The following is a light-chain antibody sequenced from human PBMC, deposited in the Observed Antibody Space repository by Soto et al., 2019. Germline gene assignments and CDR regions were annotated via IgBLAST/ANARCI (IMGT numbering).Light chain of an antibody. Sequence: IQLTQSPSSLSASVGDRVTITCRASQGISSYLAWYQQKPGKAPKLLIYAASTLQSGVPSRFRGSRSGTAFTFTISSLQPEDVATYYCQQYDNLPITFGPGTKVDIK. CDR2: AAS. CDR1: QGISSY. J-gene: IGKJ3*01. CDR3: QQYDNLPIT. V-gene: IGKV1-9*01.